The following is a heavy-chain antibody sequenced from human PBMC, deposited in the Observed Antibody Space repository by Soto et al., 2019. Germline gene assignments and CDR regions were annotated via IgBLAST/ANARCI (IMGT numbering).Heavy chain of an antibody. V-gene: IGHV1-2*02. CDR1: GYTFTGYY. CDR2: INPNSGGT. CDR3: QRGEGITIFGVVISDGMDV. J-gene: IGHJ6*02. D-gene: IGHD3-3*01. Sequence: ASVKVSCKASGYTFTGYYMHWVRQAPGQGLEWMGWINPNSGGTNYAQKFQGRVTMTRDTSISTAYMELSRLRSDDTAVYYCQRGEGITIFGVVISDGMDVWGQGTKVTVSS.